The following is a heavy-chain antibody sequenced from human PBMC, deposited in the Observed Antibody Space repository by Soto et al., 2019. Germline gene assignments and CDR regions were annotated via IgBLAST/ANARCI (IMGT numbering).Heavy chain of an antibody. CDR2: ISAYNGNT. D-gene: IGHD4-17*01. CDR1: GYTFTSYG. V-gene: IGHV1-18*01. J-gene: IGHJ3*02. CDR3: ARDLTYEDYGEPDAFDI. Sequence: ASVKVSCKASGYTFTSYGISWVRQAPGQGLEWMGWISAYNGNTNYAQKLQGRVTMTTDTSTSTAYMELRSLRSDDTAVYYCARDLTYEDYGEPDAFDIWGQGTTVTVSS.